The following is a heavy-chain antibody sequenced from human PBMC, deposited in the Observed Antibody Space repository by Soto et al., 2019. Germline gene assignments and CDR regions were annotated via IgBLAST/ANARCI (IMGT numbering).Heavy chain of an antibody. J-gene: IGHJ4*02. CDR3: ARGGHSRGWGFDY. Sequence: GGSLRLSCAAYGFTFSNYALSWVRQAPGKGLEWVSTIGGSVENTLYADSVKGRFTISRDNSKSTLYLQMNNLRAEDTAVYYCARGGHSRGWGFDYWGQGSLVTVSA. D-gene: IGHD6-19*01. V-gene: IGHV3-23*01. CDR2: IGGSVENT. CDR1: GFTFSNYA.